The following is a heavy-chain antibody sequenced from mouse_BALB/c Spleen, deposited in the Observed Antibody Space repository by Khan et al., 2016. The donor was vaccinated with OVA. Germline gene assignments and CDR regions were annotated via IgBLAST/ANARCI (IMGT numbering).Heavy chain of an antibody. D-gene: IGHD2-10*02. J-gene: IGHJ2*01. CDR1: GYSITSDYA. V-gene: IGHV3-2*02. Sequence: ESGPGLVKPSQSLSLTCTVTGYSITSDYAWNWIRQFPGNKLEWMGVISYSGNTKYNPSLKSRISVTRDTSKNQFFLQLNSVTTEDTATYYCARVYGGDFDYWGQGTTLTVSS. CDR3: ARVYGGDFDY. CDR2: ISYSGNT.